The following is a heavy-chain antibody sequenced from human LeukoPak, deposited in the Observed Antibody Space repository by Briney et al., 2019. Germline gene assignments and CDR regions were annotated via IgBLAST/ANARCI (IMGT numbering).Heavy chain of an antibody. V-gene: IGHV1-2*02. CDR1: GYTFTRHY. Sequence: GASVKVSCEASGYTFTRHYIHWVRQAPGQGLEWMGWINPNSGGTNYAQKFQGRVTMTRDTSISTAYMELSRLRSDDTAVYYCAREAPYYYMDVWGKGTTVTISS. CDR2: INPNSGGT. J-gene: IGHJ6*03. CDR3: AREAPYYYMDV. D-gene: IGHD6-6*01.